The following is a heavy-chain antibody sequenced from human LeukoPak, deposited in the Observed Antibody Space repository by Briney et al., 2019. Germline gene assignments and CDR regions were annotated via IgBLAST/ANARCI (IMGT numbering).Heavy chain of an antibody. CDR1: GGTFSSNT. CDR2: IIPILGIA. CDR3: ARAPPDTAMVAWFDP. Sequence: SVKVSCKASGGTFSSNTISRVREAPGQGLEWMGRIIPILGIANYAQKFQGRVTITADKSTSTAYMELSSLRSEDTAVYYCARAPPDTAMVAWFDPWGQGTLVTVSS. D-gene: IGHD5-18*01. V-gene: IGHV1-69*02. J-gene: IGHJ5*02.